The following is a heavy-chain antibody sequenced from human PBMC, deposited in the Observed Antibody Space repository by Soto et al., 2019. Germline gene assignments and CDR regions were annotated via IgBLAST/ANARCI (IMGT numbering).Heavy chain of an antibody. CDR1: GGSINTATHS. J-gene: IGHJ4*02. Sequence: QLQLQESGSGLVKPSQTLSLTCAVSGGSINTATHSWSWIRQPPGKGLEWIGYIYHSGSTYYNPSAKGRGTISIDKSNHQFSLRLSSVTAADTAVYYCARGGGVTTTGDDYWGQGILVTVSS. CDR2: IYHSGST. CDR3: ARGGGVTTTGDDY. V-gene: IGHV4-30-2*01. D-gene: IGHD4-4*01.